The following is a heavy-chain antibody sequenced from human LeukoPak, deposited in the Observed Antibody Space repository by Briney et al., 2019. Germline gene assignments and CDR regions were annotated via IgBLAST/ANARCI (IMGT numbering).Heavy chain of an antibody. J-gene: IGHJ4*02. CDR3: AKDQFSYYDILTGYPAPPAHDY. D-gene: IGHD3-9*01. CDR2: FSGSGGST. Sequence: GGSLRLSCAASGFTFSSYGMSWVRQAPGKGLEWVSGFSGSGGSTYNADSVKGRFTISRDNSKNTLYLQMNSLRAEDTAVYYCAKDQFSYYDILTGYPAPPAHDYWGQGTLVTVSS. CDR1: GFTFSSYG. V-gene: IGHV3-23*01.